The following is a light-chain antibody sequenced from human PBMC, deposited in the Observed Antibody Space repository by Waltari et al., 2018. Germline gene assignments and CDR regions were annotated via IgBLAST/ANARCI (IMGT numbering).Light chain of an antibody. CDR2: GS. CDR1: DTVGTY. V-gene: IGKV3-11*01. Sequence: IVLTQSPATLSLSPGERATLSCRASDTVGTYLMWYPQRPGQSPRLLIHGSDRATGVPARFSSSGSGTDFTLTISSLEPEDIGIYYCQQRSDWPGTFGQGTRLEI. J-gene: IGKJ1*01. CDR3: QQRSDWPGT.